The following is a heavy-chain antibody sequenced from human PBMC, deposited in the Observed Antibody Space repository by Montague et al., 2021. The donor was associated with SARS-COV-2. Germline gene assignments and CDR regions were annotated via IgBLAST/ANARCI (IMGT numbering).Heavy chain of an antibody. D-gene: IGHD2-15*01. CDR1: GGSISSFY. J-gene: IGHJ4*02. CDR3: ARHYSATLPAVY. CDR2: ISDSGST. Sequence: SETLSLTCTVSGGSISSFYWSWFRQPPGKGLEWIGYISDSGSTNYNPSLTSRVTMSVDTSKNQFSLKVNSVTAADTAVYYCARHYSATLPAVYWGQGTLFTVSS. V-gene: IGHV4-59*08.